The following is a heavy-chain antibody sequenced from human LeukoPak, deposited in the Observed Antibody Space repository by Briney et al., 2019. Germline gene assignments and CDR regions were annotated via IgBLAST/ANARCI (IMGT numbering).Heavy chain of an antibody. CDR3: DKPGWPRDAFDI. CDR1: GGSFSGYY. D-gene: IGHD1-14*01. CDR2: INHSGST. J-gene: IGHJ3*02. V-gene: IGHV4-34*01. Sequence: SETLSLTCAVSGGSFSGYYWSWIRQPPGEGLEWIGEINHSGSTNYNPSLKSRVTISVDTSKLQFSLKLSSVTAAHTAVYYCDKPGWPRDAFDIWGQGTMVTVSS.